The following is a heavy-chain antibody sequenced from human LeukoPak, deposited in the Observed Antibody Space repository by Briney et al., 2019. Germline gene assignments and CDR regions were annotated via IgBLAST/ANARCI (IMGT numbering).Heavy chain of an antibody. CDR3: ARRTSSPFDY. CDR2: IYYSGTA. J-gene: IGHJ4*02. D-gene: IGHD2-8*01. Sequence: KTSETLSLTCSVSGGSISSADYYWSWIRQPPGKGLEWIGYIYYSGTAYYNPSLKSRVTISVDMSRNQFSLKLSSVTAADTAVYYCARRTSSPFDYWGQGTLVTVSS. CDR1: GGSISSADYY. V-gene: IGHV4-30-4*01.